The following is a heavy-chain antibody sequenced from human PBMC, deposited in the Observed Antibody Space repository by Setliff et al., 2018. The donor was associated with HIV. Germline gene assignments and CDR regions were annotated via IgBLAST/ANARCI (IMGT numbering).Heavy chain of an antibody. CDR2: INEDGSEK. Sequence: GGSLRLSCTVSGFTFSSYWMNWVRQAPGKGLEWVANINEDGSEKYYVRSVKGRFTISRDNAKNSLYLQMNSLRAEDTAVYYCARDLAGTEGVMDVWGKGTTVTVSS. J-gene: IGHJ6*04. D-gene: IGHD1-1*01. CDR1: GFTFSSYW. CDR3: ARDLAGTEGVMDV. V-gene: IGHV3-7*01.